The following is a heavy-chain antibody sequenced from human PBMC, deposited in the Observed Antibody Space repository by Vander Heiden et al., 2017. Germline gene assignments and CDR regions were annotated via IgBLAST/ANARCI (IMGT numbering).Heavy chain of an antibody. CDR3: ARDSFSSSWYERHHWYFDL. J-gene: IGHJ2*01. Sequence: EVQLVESGGGLVKPGGSLRLSCAASGFTFSSSSMNWVRQAPGKGLEWVSSISSSSSYIYYADSVKGRFTISRDNAKNSLYLQMNSLRAEDTAVYYCARDSFSSSWYERHHWYFDLWGRGTLVTVSS. CDR2: ISSSSSYI. V-gene: IGHV3-21*01. CDR1: GFTFSSSS. D-gene: IGHD6-13*01.